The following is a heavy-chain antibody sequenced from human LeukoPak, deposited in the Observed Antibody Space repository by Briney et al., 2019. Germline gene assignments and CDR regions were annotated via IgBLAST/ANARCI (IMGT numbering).Heavy chain of an antibody. V-gene: IGHV1-69*05. J-gene: IGHJ4*02. CDR2: IIPIFGTA. Sequence: ASVKVSCKASGGTFSSYAISWVRQAPGQGLEWMGGIIPIFGTANYAQKFQGRVTITTDESTSTAYVELSSLRSEDTAVYYCARDSGGPPYFDYWGQGTLVTVSS. CDR1: GGTFSSYA. D-gene: IGHD1-26*01. CDR3: ARDSGGPPYFDY.